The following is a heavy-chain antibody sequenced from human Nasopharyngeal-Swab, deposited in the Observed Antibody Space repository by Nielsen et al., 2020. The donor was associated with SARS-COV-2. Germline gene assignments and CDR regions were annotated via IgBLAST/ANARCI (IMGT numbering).Heavy chain of an antibody. D-gene: IGHD6-6*01. Sequence: VSVKVSCKASGYTFTSYAMNWVRQAPGQGLEWMGWINTNTGNPTYAQGFTGRFVFSLDTSVSTAYLQISSLKAEDTAVYYCASYSSSPAVDYWGQGTLVTVSS. J-gene: IGHJ4*02. CDR1: GYTFTSYA. CDR2: INTNTGNP. V-gene: IGHV7-4-1*02. CDR3: ASYSSSPAVDY.